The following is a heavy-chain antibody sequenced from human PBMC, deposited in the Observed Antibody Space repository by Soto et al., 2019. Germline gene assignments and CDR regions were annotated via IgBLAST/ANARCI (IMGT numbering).Heavy chain of an antibody. D-gene: IGHD3-22*01. J-gene: IGHJ5*02. CDR1: GGRFSSNA. CDR3: SSHRGPSSGYYPYSFDP. Sequence: SVKVSCEACGGRFSSNAMKWVRQAPGQGLQCMGEFIPIFGTSNHAKTFQARVTITADESTSTAYMELSSLRSEDTAVYYCSSHRGPSSGYYPYSFDPWGQGTPVTVSS. CDR2: FIPIFGTS. V-gene: IGHV1-69*13.